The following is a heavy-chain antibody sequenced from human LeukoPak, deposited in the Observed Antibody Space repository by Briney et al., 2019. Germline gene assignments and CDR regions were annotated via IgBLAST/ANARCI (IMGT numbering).Heavy chain of an antibody. V-gene: IGHV4-59*01. CDR1: GGSITNYY. J-gene: IGHJ3*02. CDR3: ARFRRDAFDI. Sequence: SETLSLTCSVSGGSITNYYWSWIRQSPGKGLEWIGYISYSGRTNYNPSLKSRVSISLDTSKNQFSLKLSSVTAADTAVYYCARFRRDAFDIWGQGTMVTVSS. CDR2: ISYSGRT.